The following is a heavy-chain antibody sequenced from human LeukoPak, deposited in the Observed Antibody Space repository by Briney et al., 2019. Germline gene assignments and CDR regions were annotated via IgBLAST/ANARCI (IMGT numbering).Heavy chain of an antibody. J-gene: IGHJ4*02. Sequence: GGSLKLSCAASGFTFSNYAMSWARQAPGKGLEWVSAISGSGGSTYYADSVKGRFTISRDNSKNTLYLQMNSLRAEDTAVYYCTKGTIWLPFDYWGQGTLVTVSS. D-gene: IGHD5-18*01. CDR1: GFTFSNYA. CDR3: TKGTIWLPFDY. CDR2: ISGSGGST. V-gene: IGHV3-23*01.